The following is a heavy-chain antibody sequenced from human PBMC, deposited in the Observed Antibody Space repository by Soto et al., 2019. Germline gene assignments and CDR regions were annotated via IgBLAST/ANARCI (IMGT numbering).Heavy chain of an antibody. V-gene: IGHV3-48*03. CDR2: ISGSGATT. D-gene: IGHD2-21*01. Sequence: GESLRLSCAASGFTFSSHEMNWVRQAPGKGLEWVSYISGSGATTYYADSVRGRFTISRDNAKNSLHLQMNSLRAEDTAVYYCASEGTGVAQNSIDIWCQATLVT. CDR3: ASEGTGVAQNSIDI. J-gene: IGHJ3*02. CDR1: GFTFSSHE.